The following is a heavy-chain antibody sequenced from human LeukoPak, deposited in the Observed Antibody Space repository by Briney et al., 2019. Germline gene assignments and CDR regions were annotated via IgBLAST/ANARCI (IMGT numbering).Heavy chain of an antibody. Sequence: GGSLRLSCAASGFSLSILGIHWVRQAPGKGLEWVAFIRDDERDKLYADSGKGRFTISRDNSKNTLHLQMNSLRDEDTALYYGATSVSGADLWCGTWGQGTLVTVSS. V-gene: IGHV3-30*02. CDR1: GFSLSILG. D-gene: IGHD3-3*01. CDR3: ATSVSGADLWCGT. CDR2: IRDDERDK. J-gene: IGHJ5*02.